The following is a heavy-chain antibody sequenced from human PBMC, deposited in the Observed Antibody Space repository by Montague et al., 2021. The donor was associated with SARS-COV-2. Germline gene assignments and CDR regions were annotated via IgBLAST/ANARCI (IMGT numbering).Heavy chain of an antibody. CDR3: ARVPDTMRFHSGASEYYSYFDS. Sequence: SETLSLTCTVSGYSITNGYYCAWIRHPPGKGLEWIGMIYHSGDSYYNPSLKSRVTISVDTSKNQFSLRLSDVSAADTALYYCARVPDTMRFHSGASEYYSYFDSWGQGALVTVSS. CDR1: GYSITNGYY. CDR2: IYHSGDS. V-gene: IGHV4-38-2*02. D-gene: IGHD4/OR15-4a*01. J-gene: IGHJ4*02.